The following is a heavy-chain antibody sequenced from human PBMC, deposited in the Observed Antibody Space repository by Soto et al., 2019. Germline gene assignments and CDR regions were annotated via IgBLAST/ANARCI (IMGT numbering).Heavy chain of an antibody. D-gene: IGHD6-19*01. J-gene: IGHJ6*02. CDR3: ARDSGGWYSYYYYGMDV. CDR2: ISAYNGNT. V-gene: IGHV1-18*01. CDR1: GYTFTSYG. Sequence: ASVKVSCKASGYTFTSYGISWVRQAPGQGLEWMGWISAYNGNTNYAQKLQGRVTMTTDTSTSTAYMELRSLRSDDTAVYYCARDSGGWYSYYYYGMDVWGQGTTVTVSS.